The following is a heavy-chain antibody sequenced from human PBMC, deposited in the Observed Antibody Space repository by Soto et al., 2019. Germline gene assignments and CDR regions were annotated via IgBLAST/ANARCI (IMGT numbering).Heavy chain of an antibody. V-gene: IGHV4-61*01. CDR1: GGSVNNGNYY. Sequence: QVQLQESGPGLVKPSETLTLTCTVSGGSVNNGNYYWSWIRQPPGKGLEWIGHIYYSGSTNYNPSLKSRVIISIDTSKMQFSLKLSSVTAADTAVYFCARDPGVGLSARWFDPWGQGALVTVSS. CDR3: ARDPGVGLSARWFDP. J-gene: IGHJ5*02. D-gene: IGHD2-8*01. CDR2: IYYSGST.